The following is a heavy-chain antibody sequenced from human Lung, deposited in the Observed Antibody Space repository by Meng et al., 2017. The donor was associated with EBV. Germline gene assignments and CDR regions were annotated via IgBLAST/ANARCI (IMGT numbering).Heavy chain of an antibody. D-gene: IGHD6-19*01. Sequence: LTESRSGPVTPPKPLALSCAVSWRAISSSSYYWGWIRQPPGKGLEWIGSIYYSGSTYHNPSLKSRVTISVDTSKNQFSLKLSSVTAADTAVYYCARPSIAVAGWDYWGQGTLVTVSS. V-gene: IGHV4-39*01. CDR2: IYYSGST. CDR1: WRAISSSSYY. CDR3: ARPSIAVAGWDY. J-gene: IGHJ4*02.